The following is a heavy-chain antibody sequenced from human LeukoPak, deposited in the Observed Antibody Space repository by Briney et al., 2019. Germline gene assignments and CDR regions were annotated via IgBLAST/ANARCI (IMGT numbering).Heavy chain of an antibody. Sequence: PSETLSLTCTVSGDSISSGSHSWGWIRQPPGKGLEWIGSIHYSGSTYYNPSLNSRVTISVDTPKNQFSLKLSSVTAADTAVYYCARPLASGWYSWFDPWGQGTLVTVSS. J-gene: IGHJ5*02. D-gene: IGHD6-19*01. V-gene: IGHV4-39*01. CDR3: ARPLASGWYSWFDP. CDR1: GDSISSGSHS. CDR2: IHYSGST.